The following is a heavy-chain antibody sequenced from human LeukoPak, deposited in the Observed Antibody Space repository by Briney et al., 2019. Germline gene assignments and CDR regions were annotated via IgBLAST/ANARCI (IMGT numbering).Heavy chain of an antibody. V-gene: IGHV3-7*03. CDR2: IKEDGSEK. CDR1: GFIFDNYA. J-gene: IGHJ4*02. Sequence: GGSLRLSCAASGFIFDNYAMNGVRQAPGKGLEWVANIKEDGSEKSYVDSVKGRFTISRDNAKNLLYLQMNSLRAEETAVYYCARVLVGALDYWGQGTLVTVSS. CDR3: ARVLVGALDY. D-gene: IGHD1-26*01.